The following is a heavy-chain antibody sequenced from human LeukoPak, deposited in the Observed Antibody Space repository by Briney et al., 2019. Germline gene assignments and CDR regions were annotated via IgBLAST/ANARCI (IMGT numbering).Heavy chain of an antibody. Sequence: GGSLRLSCAASGFTVSSNYMSWVRQAPGKGLEWVSYISSSSSTIYYADSVKGRFTISRDNAKNSLYLQMNSLRDEDTAVYYCARAPENYYGSGTLRSYFGYWGQGTLVTVSS. CDR3: ARAPENYYGSGTLRSYFGY. CDR2: ISSSSSTI. D-gene: IGHD3-10*01. V-gene: IGHV3-48*02. J-gene: IGHJ4*02. CDR1: GFTVSSNY.